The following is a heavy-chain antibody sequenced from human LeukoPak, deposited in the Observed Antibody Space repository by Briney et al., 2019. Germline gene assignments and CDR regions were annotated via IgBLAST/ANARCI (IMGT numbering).Heavy chain of an antibody. D-gene: IGHD3-10*01. CDR2: IRKKPDSYTT. V-gene: IGHV3-72*01. Sequence: GGSLRLSCAASEFTFSNYAMNWVRQAPGKGLEWVGRIRKKPDSYTTEYAASVKGRFTISRDDSKNSLYLEMNSLKTEDTALYYCARVHASGSFHWDFWGQGTLVTVSS. CDR3: ARVHASGSFHWDF. J-gene: IGHJ4*02. CDR1: EFTFSNYA.